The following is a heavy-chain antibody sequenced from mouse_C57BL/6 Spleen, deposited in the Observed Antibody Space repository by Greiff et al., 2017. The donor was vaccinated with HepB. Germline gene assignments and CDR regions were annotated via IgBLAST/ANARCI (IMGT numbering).Heavy chain of an antibody. Sequence: EVQGVESGGGLVKPGGSLKLSCAASGFTFSDYGMHWVRQAPEKGLEWVAYISSGSSTIYYADTVKGRFTISRDKAKNNLFLQMTSLKSEDTAMYCCARRSNYGAMDCWGQGTSVTVSA. CDR2: ISSGSSTI. D-gene: IGHD2-5*01. J-gene: IGHJ4*01. V-gene: IGHV5-17*01. CDR1: GFTFSDYG. CDR3: ARRSNYGAMDC.